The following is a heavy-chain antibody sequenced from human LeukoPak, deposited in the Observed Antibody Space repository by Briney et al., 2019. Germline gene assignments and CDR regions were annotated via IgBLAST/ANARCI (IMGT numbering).Heavy chain of an antibody. CDR3: AKDFRIGYSAHFDY. V-gene: IGHV3-23*01. J-gene: IGHJ4*02. CDR1: GFTFRSHA. CDR2: IYENGGTT. D-gene: IGHD2-21*01. Sequence: GGSLRLSCVGSGFTFRSHAMSWVRQAPEKGLEYVSGIYENGGTTYYADSVKGRFSISRDNSKNTLYLQMDSLRGEDTAVYYCAKDFRIGYSAHFDYWGQGALVTVSS.